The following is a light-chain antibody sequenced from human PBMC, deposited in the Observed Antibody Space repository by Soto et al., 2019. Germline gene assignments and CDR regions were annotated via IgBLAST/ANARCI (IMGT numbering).Light chain of an antibody. CDR1: QSVSSSY. J-gene: IGKJ2*01. CDR3: QQYGSSPYT. CDR2: GAS. V-gene: IGKV3-20*01. Sequence: EIVLTQSPGTLSLSAGERATLSCRASQSVSSSYLAWYQQKPGQAPRLLIYGASSRATGIPDRFSGSGSGTDFTLTISRLEPEDFAVYYCQQYGSSPYTFGQGTKVDIK.